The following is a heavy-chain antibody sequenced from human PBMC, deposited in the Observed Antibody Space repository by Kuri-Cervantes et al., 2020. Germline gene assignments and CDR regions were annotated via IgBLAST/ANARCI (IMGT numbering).Heavy chain of an antibody. D-gene: IGHD3-10*01. CDR2: IHYSGST. Sequence: SETLSLTCTVSGGSISGFYWNWIRQPPGKGLEWIGYIHYSGSTNYNPSLKSRVTISVDTSKNQFSLKLSSVTAADTAVYYCARGSMGWFGESTRLDYWGQGTLVTVSS. V-gene: IGHV4-59*12. CDR3: ARGSMGWFGESTRLDY. J-gene: IGHJ4*02. CDR1: GGSISGFY.